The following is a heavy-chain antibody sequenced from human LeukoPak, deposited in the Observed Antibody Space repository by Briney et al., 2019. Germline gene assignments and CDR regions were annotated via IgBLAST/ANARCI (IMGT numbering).Heavy chain of an antibody. Sequence: GGSLRLSCAAFGFTFSSYALHWVRQAPGKGLEWVAVISYDGSNKYYADSVKGRFTISRDNSKNTLYLQMNSLRAEDTAVYYCARKFAGGLDYWGQGTLVTVSS. CDR3: ARKFAGGLDY. CDR1: GFTFSSYA. CDR2: ISYDGSNK. V-gene: IGHV3-30*04. J-gene: IGHJ4*02. D-gene: IGHD3-10*01.